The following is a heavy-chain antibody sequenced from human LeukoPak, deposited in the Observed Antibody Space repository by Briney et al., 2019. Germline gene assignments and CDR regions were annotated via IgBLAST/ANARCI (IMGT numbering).Heavy chain of an antibody. Sequence: GASVTVSCRASGYTFTSNYMHWVRQAPGQGLEWMGWINTNTGNPTYAQGFTGRFVFSLDTSVSTAYLQISSLKAEDTAVYYCARITFIAVAGTSWFDPWGQGTLVTVSS. D-gene: IGHD6-19*01. CDR3: ARITFIAVAGTSWFDP. CDR1: GYTFTSNY. CDR2: INTNTGNP. V-gene: IGHV7-4-1*02. J-gene: IGHJ5*02.